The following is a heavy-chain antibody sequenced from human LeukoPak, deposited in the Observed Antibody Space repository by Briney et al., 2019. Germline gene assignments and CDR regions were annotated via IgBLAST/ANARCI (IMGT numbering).Heavy chain of an antibody. CDR3: AARDKSCSGGVCDPIDY. D-gene: IGHD2-8*02. J-gene: IGHJ4*02. Sequence: GGSLRLSCAATGFNVRSYWMHWVRQAPGKGLVWVSRINRDGSTTSYANSVKGRFTISKDIAKNTLFLQMNSLRADDTAVYYCAARDKSCSGGVCDPIDYWGQGTLVTVSS. CDR1: GFNVRSYW. V-gene: IGHV3-74*01. CDR2: INRDGSTT.